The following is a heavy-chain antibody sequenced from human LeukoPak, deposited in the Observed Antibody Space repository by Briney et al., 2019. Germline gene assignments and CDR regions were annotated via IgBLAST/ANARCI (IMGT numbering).Heavy chain of an antibody. CDR2: ISSSSSYI. D-gene: IGHD3-3*01. Sequence: GGSLRLSCAASGFTFSSYSMNWVRQAPGKGLEWVSSISSSSSYIYYADSVKGRFIISRDNAKNSLYLQMNSLRAEDTAVYYCATQYYDFWSGYLAYYFDYWGQGTLVTVSS. CDR3: ATQYYDFWSGYLAYYFDY. CDR1: GFTFSSYS. J-gene: IGHJ4*02. V-gene: IGHV3-21*01.